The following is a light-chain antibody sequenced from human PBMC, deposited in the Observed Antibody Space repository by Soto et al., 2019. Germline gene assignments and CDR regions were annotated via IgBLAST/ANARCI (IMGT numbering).Light chain of an antibody. CDR1: KNDIGVYDF. CDR3: KSYAGSNTYL. J-gene: IGLJ1*01. V-gene: IGLV2-8*01. Sequence: QSALTQPPSASGSPGQSVTISCTGTKNDIGVYDFVSWYQHHPGKAPRLIIYEVVQRPSGVPDRFSGSKSGNTASLTVSGLQAADEGDYFCKSYAGSNTYLFGSGTKVTVL. CDR2: EVV.